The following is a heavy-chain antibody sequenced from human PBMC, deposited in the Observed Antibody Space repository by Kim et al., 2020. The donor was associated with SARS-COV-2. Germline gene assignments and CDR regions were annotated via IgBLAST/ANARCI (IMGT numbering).Heavy chain of an antibody. V-gene: IGHV4-39*01. D-gene: IGHD3-3*01. CDR3: ARHPVLRFLEWLLYFDY. J-gene: IGHJ4*02. Sequence: LKSRVTVSVTTSKNQFSLNLSSVTAADTAVYYCARHPVLRFLEWLLYFDYWGQGTLVTVSS.